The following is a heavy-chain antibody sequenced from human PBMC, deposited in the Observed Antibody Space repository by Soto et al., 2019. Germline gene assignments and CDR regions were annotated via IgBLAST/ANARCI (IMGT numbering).Heavy chain of an antibody. CDR3: ARVFAGKQWLVRTSNWFDP. CDR1: GGSLSSSY. V-gene: IGHV4-59*01. CDR2: IYYSGST. J-gene: IGHJ5*02. Sequence: PXGSLYLTCTVSGGSLSSSYWSGTRQPTGKGLEWIGYIYYSGSTNYNPSLKSRVTISVDTSKNQFSLKLSSVTAADTAVYYCARVFAGKQWLVRTSNWFDPWGEGTLVTVSS. D-gene: IGHD6-19*01.